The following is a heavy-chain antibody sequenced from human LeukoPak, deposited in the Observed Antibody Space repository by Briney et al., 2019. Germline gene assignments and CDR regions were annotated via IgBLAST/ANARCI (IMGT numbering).Heavy chain of an antibody. CDR2: IPIFGTA. V-gene: IGHV1-69*01. CDR3: ARDGGNSLTYAFDI. Sequence: IPIFGTANYAQKFQGRVTITADESTSTAYMELSSLRSEDTAVYYCARDGGNSLTYAFDIWGQGTMVTVSS. J-gene: IGHJ3*02. D-gene: IGHD4-23*01.